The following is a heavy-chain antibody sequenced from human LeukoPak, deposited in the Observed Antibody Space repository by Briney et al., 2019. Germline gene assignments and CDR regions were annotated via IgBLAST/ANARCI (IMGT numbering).Heavy chain of an antibody. J-gene: IGHJ4*02. V-gene: IGHV3-30*02. CDR1: GFTFSSYG. Sequence: GGSLRLSCAASGFTFSSYGMHWVRQAPGKGLEWVAFIRYDGSNKYYADSVKGRFTISRDNSKNTLYLQMNSLRAEDTAVYYCAKDKIWGEDYFDYWGQGTLVTVSS. CDR3: AKDKIWGEDYFDY. D-gene: IGHD3-16*01. CDR2: IRYDGSNK.